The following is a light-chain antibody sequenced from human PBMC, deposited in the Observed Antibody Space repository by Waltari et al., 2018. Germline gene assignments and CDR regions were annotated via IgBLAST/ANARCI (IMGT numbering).Light chain of an antibody. CDR1: RAIRGS. Sequence: TCREGRAIRGSLVWYQQKPGKAPKLLLYGASRLNSGVPVRFSGSGSGTDFTLTIASLQPEDFATYYCQHYYNIPRTFGQGTKVEVK. CDR2: GAS. V-gene: IGKV1-NL1*01. CDR3: QHYYNIPRT. J-gene: IGKJ1*01.